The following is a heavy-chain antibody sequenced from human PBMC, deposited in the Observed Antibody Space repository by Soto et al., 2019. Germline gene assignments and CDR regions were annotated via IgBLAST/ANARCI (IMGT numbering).Heavy chain of an antibody. CDR1: GYTFNTYY. D-gene: IGHD2-21*02. CDR2: IHPSGGGT. CDR3: ARGGHIAVVTASFDY. V-gene: IGHV1-46*02. J-gene: IGHJ4*02. Sequence: QVQLVQSGAEVRKPGASVKVSCKPSGYTFNTYYLHWLRQAPGQALEWMGVIHPSGGGTTYAQKFLGRVTVTRETSTTTVFMELSSLRSDDTAVYYCARGGHIAVVTASFDYWGQGTLVTVSS.